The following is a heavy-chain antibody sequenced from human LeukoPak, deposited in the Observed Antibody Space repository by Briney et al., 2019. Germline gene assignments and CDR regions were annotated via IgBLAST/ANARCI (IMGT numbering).Heavy chain of an antibody. Sequence: KASETLSLTCTVSGVSISGYYWSWVRQPPGEGLEWIGYIYYSGNTNYNSSLKSRLTISLDTSKNQFSLKLSSVTAADTAVYYCARRTGYYDGFDYWGQGTLVTVSS. V-gene: IGHV4-59*01. D-gene: IGHD3/OR15-3a*01. CDR3: ARRTGYYDGFDY. CDR1: GVSISGYY. J-gene: IGHJ4*02. CDR2: IYYSGNT.